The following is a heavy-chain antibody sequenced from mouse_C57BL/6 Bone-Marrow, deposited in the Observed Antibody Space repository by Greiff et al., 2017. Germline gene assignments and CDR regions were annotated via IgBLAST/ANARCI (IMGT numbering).Heavy chain of an antibody. CDR1: GYTFTDYN. Sequence: EVQLVESGPELVKPGASVKMSCKASGYTFTDYNMHWVKQSHGKSLEWIGYINPNNGGTSYNQKFKGKATLTVNKSSSTAYMELRSLTSEDSAVYYCARLKDGYLYYYAMDYWGQGTSVTVSS. J-gene: IGHJ4*01. D-gene: IGHD2-3*01. CDR2: INPNNGGT. CDR3: ARLKDGYLYYYAMDY. V-gene: IGHV1-22*01.